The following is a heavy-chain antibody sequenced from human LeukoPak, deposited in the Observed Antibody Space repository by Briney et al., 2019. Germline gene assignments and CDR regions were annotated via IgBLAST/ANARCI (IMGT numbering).Heavy chain of an antibody. CDR2: INPNSGGT. V-gene: IGHV1-2*02. J-gene: IGHJ4*02. D-gene: IGHD6-25*01. CDR3: AGVGWAAPRVHFDS. CDR1: GYTFSDYY. Sequence: ASVRVSCKASGYTFSDYYIHWVRQAPGQGLEWMGWINPNSGGTHYAQKFQGRVTMTRDTSISTAYMELSRLRSDDTAVYYCAGVGWAAPRVHFDSWGQGTLLTVSS.